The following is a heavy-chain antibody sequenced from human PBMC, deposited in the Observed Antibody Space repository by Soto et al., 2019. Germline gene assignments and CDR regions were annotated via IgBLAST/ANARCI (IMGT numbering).Heavy chain of an antibody. V-gene: IGHV3-64D*06. CDR1: GFTFSSYA. CDR3: VNGGCSSTSCFQYYYGMDV. D-gene: IGHD2-2*01. CDR2: ISSNGGST. J-gene: IGHJ6*02. Sequence: EVQLVESGGGLVQPGGSLRLSCSASGFTFSSYAMHWVRQAPGKGLEYVSAISSNGGSTYYADSVKGRFTISRDNSKNTLYLQMSSLRAEDTAVYYCVNGGCSSTSCFQYYYGMDVWGQGTTVTVSS.